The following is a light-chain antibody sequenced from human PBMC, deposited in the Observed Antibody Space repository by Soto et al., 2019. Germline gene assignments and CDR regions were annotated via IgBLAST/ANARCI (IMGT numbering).Light chain of an antibody. V-gene: IGKV3-15*01. J-gene: IGKJ4*01. CDR2: GAS. CDR3: QKYNNWPNT. CDR1: QTVSNN. Sequence: EIVMTQSPATLSVSPGERATLSCRASQTVSNNLAWYQQKPGQAPRLIIYGASTRDTGLPARFSGRGSGTESTFTISSLESEDFAVYYCQKYNNWPNTFGGGTKVEIK.